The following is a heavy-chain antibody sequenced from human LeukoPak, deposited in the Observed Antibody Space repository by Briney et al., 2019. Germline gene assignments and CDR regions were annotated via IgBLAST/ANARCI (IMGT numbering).Heavy chain of an antibody. CDR3: ARDLNKWELYRHDAFDI. CDR1: GGTFSSYA. CDR2: IIPIFGTA. Sequence: ASVKVSCKASGGTFSSYAISWVRQAPGQGLEWMGGIIPIFGTANYAQKFQGRVTITADESTSTAYMELSSLRSEDTAVYYCARDLNKWELYRHDAFDIWGQGTMVTVSS. D-gene: IGHD1-26*01. V-gene: IGHV1-69*13. J-gene: IGHJ3*02.